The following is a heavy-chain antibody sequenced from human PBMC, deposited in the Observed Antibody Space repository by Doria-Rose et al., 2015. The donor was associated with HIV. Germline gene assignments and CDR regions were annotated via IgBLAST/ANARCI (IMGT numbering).Heavy chain of an antibody. CDR1: GGSISHYY. Sequence: QVQLQESGPGLVKPSETLSLTCSVSGGSISHYYRSWIRQPPGKGLEYIGDIFYTGSTNYSPSIKSRVSISIDTSKNKFSLRLSSVTAADTAVYYCARVLSGTYDYWGQGTLVTVSS. V-gene: IGHV4-59*01. D-gene: IGHD1-26*01. J-gene: IGHJ4*02. CDR2: IFYTGST. CDR3: ARVLSGTYDY.